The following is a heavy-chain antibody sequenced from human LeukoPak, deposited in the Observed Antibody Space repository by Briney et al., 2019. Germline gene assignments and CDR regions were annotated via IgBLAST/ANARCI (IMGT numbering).Heavy chain of an antibody. CDR2: VMHSGST. Sequence: SETLSLTCTVSGGPISSSSYYWGWIRQPRGKGLEWIGEVMHSGSTSYNPSLKSRVTISVDTSKNQFSLKLSSVTAADTAVYYCARSSSSDWFDPWDQGTLVTVSS. V-gene: IGHV4-39*07. D-gene: IGHD6-13*01. CDR1: GGPISSSSYY. J-gene: IGHJ5*02. CDR3: ARSSSSDWFDP.